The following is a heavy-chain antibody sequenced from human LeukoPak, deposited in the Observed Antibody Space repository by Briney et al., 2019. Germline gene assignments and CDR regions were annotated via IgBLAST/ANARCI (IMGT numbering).Heavy chain of an antibody. CDR2: ISSSGSTI. CDR3: ARDMDPTLSYYFDY. J-gene: IGHJ4*02. V-gene: IGHV3-48*03. CDR1: GFTFSSYE. D-gene: IGHD2-2*01. Sequence: GGSLRLSCAASGFTFSSYEMNWVRQAPGKGLEWVSYISSSGSTIYYADSVKGRFTISRDNAKNSLYLQMNSLRAEGTAVYYCARDMDPTLSYYFDYWGQGTLVTVSS.